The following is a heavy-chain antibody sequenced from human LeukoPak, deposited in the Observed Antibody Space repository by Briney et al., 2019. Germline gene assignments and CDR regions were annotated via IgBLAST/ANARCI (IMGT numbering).Heavy chain of an antibody. D-gene: IGHD1-1*01. V-gene: IGHV4-39*01. J-gene: IGHJ4*02. CDR3: ARRSTKENGFDF. CDR2: IYYSGTT. CDR1: GGSISSSSYY. Sequence: PSETLSLTCTVSGGSISSSSYYWGWIRQPPGEGLEWIGTIYYSGTTYYNPSLGSRVTISLDTSKNQFSLKLTSVTVADTAVYYCARRSTKENGFDFWGQGTLVTVSS.